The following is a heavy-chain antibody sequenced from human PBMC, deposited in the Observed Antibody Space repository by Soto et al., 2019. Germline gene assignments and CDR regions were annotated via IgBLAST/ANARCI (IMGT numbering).Heavy chain of an antibody. J-gene: IGHJ6*02. CDR1: GFSFENYG. D-gene: IGHD1-1*01. V-gene: IGHV3-33*06. CDR2: IWYDGSLQ. Sequence: QVQMVESGGGVVQPGRSLRLSCAASGFSFENYGMHWVRQAPGRGLEWVAIIWYDGSLQYYAAAVKGRFTMSRDNSKNTLYLEMNGLRAEDTAVYYWANLWGDEYNLGQDYNGMDVWGQGTTVIVSS. CDR3: ANLWGDEYNLGQDYNGMDV.